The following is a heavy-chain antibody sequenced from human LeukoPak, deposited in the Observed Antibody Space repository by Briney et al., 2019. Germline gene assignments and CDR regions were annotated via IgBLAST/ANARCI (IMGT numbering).Heavy chain of an antibody. CDR2: IYSAEST. V-gene: IGHV3-66*01. D-gene: IGHD4-23*01. CDR3: ARDIGGPGDY. CDR1: GFTVSSNY. J-gene: IGHJ4*02. Sequence: GGSLRLSCAASGFTVSSNYMSWVRQASGKGLEWVSVIYSAESTYYADSVKGRFTISRDNSKNTVYVQMNSLRAEDTAVYYCARDIGGPGDYWGQGTLVTVSS.